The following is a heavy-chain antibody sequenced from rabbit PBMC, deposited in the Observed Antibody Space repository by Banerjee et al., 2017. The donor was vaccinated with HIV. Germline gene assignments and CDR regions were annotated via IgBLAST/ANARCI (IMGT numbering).Heavy chain of an antibody. CDR2: IDTGDST. CDR3: ARGYDSSSANAFNL. V-gene: IGHV1S40*01. D-gene: IGHD1-1*01. CDR1: GFDFSSYA. Sequence: QSLEESGGDLVKPGASLTLTCTASGFDFSSYAMSWVRQAPGKGLEWIGFIDTGDSTAYATWAKGRFTISKTSSTTVTLQMTSLTPADTATYFCARGYDSSSANAFNLWGQGTLVTVS. J-gene: IGHJ4*01.